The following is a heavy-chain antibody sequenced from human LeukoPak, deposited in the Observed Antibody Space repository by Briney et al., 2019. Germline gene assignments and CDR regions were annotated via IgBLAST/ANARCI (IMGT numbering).Heavy chain of an antibody. CDR1: GGSISSTSYY. CDR2: IYYRGST. J-gene: IGHJ3*02. D-gene: IGHD4-11*01. Sequence: SETLSLTCTVSGGSISSTSYYWGWIRQPPGKGLEWIGRIYYRGSTNYNPSLKSRVTISVDTSKNQFSLKLSSVTAADTAVYYCASLPDDYSNGDAFDIWGQGTMVTVSS. CDR3: ASLPDDYSNGDAFDI. V-gene: IGHV4-39*07.